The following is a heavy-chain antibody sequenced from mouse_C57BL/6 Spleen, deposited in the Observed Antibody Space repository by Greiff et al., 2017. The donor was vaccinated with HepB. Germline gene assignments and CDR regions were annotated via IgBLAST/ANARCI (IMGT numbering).Heavy chain of an antibody. V-gene: IGHV3-6*01. CDR1: GYSITSGYY. J-gene: IGHJ4*01. CDR2: ISYDGSN. D-gene: IGHD1-1*01. Sequence: LVQSGPGLVQPSQSLSITCSVTGYSITSGYYRYCLRQFPVNKREWMGYISYDGSNNYNPSLTNRISITRNTTKNQFFQKLNSMTTEDTATYYCARDPRYYYGSNYCAMDYWGQGTSVTVSS. CDR3: ARDPRYYYGSNYCAMDY.